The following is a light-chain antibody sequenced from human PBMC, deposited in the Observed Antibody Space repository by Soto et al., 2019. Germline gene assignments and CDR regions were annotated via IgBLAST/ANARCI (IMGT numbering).Light chain of an antibody. Sequence: EIVLTQSPATLSLSPGERATLSCRASQSVSSYLAWYQQKPGQAPRLLIYDASNRATGIPARFSGSGSGTDFNLTISSLEPEDFAVYYCQQRSNWPPYTCGQGTKLEIK. CDR2: DAS. J-gene: IGKJ2*01. CDR3: QQRSNWPPYT. CDR1: QSVSSY. V-gene: IGKV3-11*01.